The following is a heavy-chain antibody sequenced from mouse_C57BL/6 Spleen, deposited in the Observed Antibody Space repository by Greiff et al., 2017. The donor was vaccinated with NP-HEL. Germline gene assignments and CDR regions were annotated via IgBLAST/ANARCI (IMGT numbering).Heavy chain of an antibody. D-gene: IGHD2-12*01. CDR2: IDPSDSET. J-gene: IGHJ2*01. V-gene: IGHV1-52*01. Sequence: QVQLQQPGAELVRPGSSVKLSCKASGYTFTSYWMHWVKQRPIQGLEWIGNIDPSDSETHYNQKFKDKATLTVDKSSSTAYMQLSSLTSEDSAVYYWARSGGSLRREGLYYFDYWGQGTTLTVSS. CDR3: ARSGGSLRREGLYYFDY. CDR1: GYTFTSYW.